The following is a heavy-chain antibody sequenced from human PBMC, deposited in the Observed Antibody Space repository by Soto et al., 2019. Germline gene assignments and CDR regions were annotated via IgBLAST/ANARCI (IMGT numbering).Heavy chain of an antibody. Sequence: EVQLLESGGGLVQPGGSLRLSCVASGFSFSGFAMSWVRQAPGKGQVWVSSITGTGVSIYYADSVRGRITISRDNSKNTLYLQMSSLRAEDTARYYCAKDSIPYSSSYDLDHWGRGALVTVSS. CDR3: AKDSIPYSSSYDLDH. CDR2: ITGTGVSI. CDR1: GFSFSGFA. J-gene: IGHJ4*02. D-gene: IGHD6-6*01. V-gene: IGHV3-23*01.